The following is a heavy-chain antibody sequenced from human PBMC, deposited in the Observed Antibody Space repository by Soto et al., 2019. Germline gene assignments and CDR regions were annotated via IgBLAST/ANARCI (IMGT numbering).Heavy chain of an antibody. CDR2: ISAYNGNT. V-gene: IGHV1-18*01. CDR1: GYTFTSYG. Sequence: QVPLVQSGAEVKKPGASVKVSCKASGYTFTSYGISWVRQAPGQGLEWMGWISAYNGNTNYAQKLQGRVTMTTDTSTSTAYMELRSLRSADTAVDYCARSDPRGTVTTFRYYYYGMDVWGQGTTVTVCS. J-gene: IGHJ6*02. D-gene: IGHD4-17*01. CDR3: ARSDPRGTVTTFRYYYYGMDV.